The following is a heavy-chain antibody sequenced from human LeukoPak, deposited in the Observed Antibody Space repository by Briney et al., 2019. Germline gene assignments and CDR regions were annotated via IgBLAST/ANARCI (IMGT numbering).Heavy chain of an antibody. J-gene: IGHJ4*02. V-gene: IGHV4-4*07. CDR3: AKEGAAPGPDFDY. CDR2: IVPSGTT. D-gene: IGHD6-13*01. Sequence: SETLSLTCTVSGASIRHYYWSWIRQPAGKGLERIGRIVPSGTTNYNPSLKSRVTMSVDTSKNQFSLKVSSVTAADAAVYYCAKEGAAPGPDFDYWGQGTLVIVSS. CDR1: GASIRHYY.